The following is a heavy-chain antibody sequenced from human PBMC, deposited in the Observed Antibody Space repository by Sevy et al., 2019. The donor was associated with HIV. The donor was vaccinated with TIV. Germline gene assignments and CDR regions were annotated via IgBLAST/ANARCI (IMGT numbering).Heavy chain of an antibody. CDR3: ARASWFGELGNYLDY. Sequence: SETLSLTCTVSGGSISGYYWSWIRQPPGKGLEWIGYISHSGSTDYNPSLKSRVTISVDTSKSQFSLKLNSVTAADTAVYYCARASWFGELGNYLDYWGQGTLVTVSS. V-gene: IGHV4-59*13. CDR1: GGSISGYY. CDR2: ISHSGST. D-gene: IGHD3-10*01. J-gene: IGHJ4*02.